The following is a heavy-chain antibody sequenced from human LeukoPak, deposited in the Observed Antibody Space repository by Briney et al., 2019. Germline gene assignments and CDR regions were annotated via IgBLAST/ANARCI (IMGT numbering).Heavy chain of an antibody. CDR2: INWNGGST. Sequence: GGSLRLSCAASGFTFSSYDMSWVRQAPGKGLEWVSGINWNGGSTGYADSVKGRFTISRDNAKNSLYVQMNSLRVEDTALYYCARDRGVAVAGTIDYWGQGTLVTVSS. J-gene: IGHJ4*02. D-gene: IGHD6-19*01. V-gene: IGHV3-20*04. CDR3: ARDRGVAVAGTIDY. CDR1: GFTFSSYD.